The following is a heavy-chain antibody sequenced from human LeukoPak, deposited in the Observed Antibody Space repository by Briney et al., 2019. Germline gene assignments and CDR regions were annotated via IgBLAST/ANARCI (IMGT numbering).Heavy chain of an antibody. CDR1: GYSFTSYG. Sequence: ASVKVSCKTSGYSFTSYGISWVRQAPRQGLEWMGWISAYNGNTNYAQKVQGRVTMTTDTSTSTAYMELRSLRSDDTAVYYCARDWIRSSSLPDYWGQGTLVTVSS. D-gene: IGHD6-13*01. J-gene: IGHJ4*02. CDR2: ISAYNGNT. CDR3: ARDWIRSSSLPDY. V-gene: IGHV1-18*01.